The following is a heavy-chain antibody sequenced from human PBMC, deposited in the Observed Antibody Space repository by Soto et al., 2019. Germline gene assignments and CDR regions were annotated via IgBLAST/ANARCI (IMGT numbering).Heavy chain of an antibody. D-gene: IGHD2-21*02. V-gene: IGHV3-30*18. Sequence: QVQLVESGGGVVQPGRSLRLSCAASGFIFSSYGMHWVRQAPGKGLDWVAVISYDGSNKYYADSVKGRFTISRDNSKNTLYLQMNRLRAEDTAVYYCAKDKHIVVVTAPFDYWGQGTLVTVSS. J-gene: IGHJ4*02. CDR1: GFIFSSYG. CDR2: ISYDGSNK. CDR3: AKDKHIVVVTAPFDY.